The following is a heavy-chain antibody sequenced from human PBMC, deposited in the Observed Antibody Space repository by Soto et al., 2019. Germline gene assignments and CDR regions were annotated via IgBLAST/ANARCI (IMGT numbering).Heavy chain of an antibody. CDR1: GFTFSSYW. CDR2: IKQDGSEK. CDR3: VSETSTPEMYA. Sequence: PGGSLRLSCAASGFTFSSYWMSWVRQAPGKGLEWVANIKQDGSEKYYVDSVKGRFTISGDNAKNSLYLQMNSLRAEDTAVYYCVSETSTPEMYAGGQEAALTISS. J-gene: IGHJ6*02. D-gene: IGHD2-8*01. V-gene: IGHV3-7*03.